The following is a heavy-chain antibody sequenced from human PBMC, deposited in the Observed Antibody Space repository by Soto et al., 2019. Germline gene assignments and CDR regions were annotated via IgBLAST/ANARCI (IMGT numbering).Heavy chain of an antibody. CDR3: AHRATMTIFGLIIDNGIWFDP. J-gene: IGHJ5*02. Sequence: QINLIESGPTLVRPTLTLTLTCTFSGFSLSTSGAAVVWVRQPPGRALEWLALIYWDGDKRYNASLGNRLTITKDTSTNQVVLTLTNVDPADTATYYCAHRATMTIFGLIIDNGIWFDPWGQGTRVTVSS. CDR1: GFSLSTSGAA. V-gene: IGHV2-5*02. D-gene: IGHD3-3*01. CDR2: IYWDGDK.